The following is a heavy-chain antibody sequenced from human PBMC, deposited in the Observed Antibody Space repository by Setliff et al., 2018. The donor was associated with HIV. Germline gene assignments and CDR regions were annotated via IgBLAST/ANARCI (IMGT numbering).Heavy chain of an antibody. V-gene: IGHV3-21*06. Sequence: GSLRLSCKVSGFDPTMYSFRWVRQAPGKGLEWVASITSGLNYVFYADSVNGRFTISRDNPADTVLLHMSDLRVDDTAVYFCARGALLAVFDFDHWGRGTQVTVSS. D-gene: IGHD1-26*01. J-gene: IGHJ4*01. CDR1: GFDPTMYS. CDR3: ARGALLAVFDFDH. CDR2: ITSGLNYV.